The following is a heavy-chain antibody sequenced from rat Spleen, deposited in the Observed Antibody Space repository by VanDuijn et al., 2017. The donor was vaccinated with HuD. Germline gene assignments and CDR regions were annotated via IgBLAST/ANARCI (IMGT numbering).Heavy chain of an antibody. CDR1: GFTFSDYA. CDR2: IIYDGSST. Sequence: EVQLVESGGGLVQPGRSLKLSCAASGFTFSDYAMAWVRQAPKKGLEWVATIIYDGSSTYYRDSVKGRFTISRDNAKSTLYLQMDSLRSEDTATYYCARLDYRDYFDYWGQGVMVTVSS. V-gene: IGHV5-17*01. D-gene: IGHD1-6*01. J-gene: IGHJ2*01. CDR3: ARLDYRDYFDY.